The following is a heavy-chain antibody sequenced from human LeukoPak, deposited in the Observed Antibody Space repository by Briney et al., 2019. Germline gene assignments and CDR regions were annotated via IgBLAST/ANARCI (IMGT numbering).Heavy chain of an antibody. CDR1: GYTFTSYY. J-gene: IGHJ4*02. Sequence: ASVKVSCKASGYTFTSYYMHWVRQAPGQGLEWMGIINPSGGSTSYAQKFQGRVTMTRDTSTSTVYMELSSLRAEDTAVYYCAREHCSGGSCQYYFDYWGQGTLVTVSS. D-gene: IGHD2-15*01. CDR2: INPSGGST. V-gene: IGHV1-46*01. CDR3: AREHCSGGSCQYYFDY.